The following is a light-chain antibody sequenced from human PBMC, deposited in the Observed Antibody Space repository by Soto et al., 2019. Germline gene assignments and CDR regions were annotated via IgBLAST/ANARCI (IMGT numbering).Light chain of an antibody. CDR2: GAF. CDR1: QSVSSN. Sequence: EIVMTQSPVTLSVSPGERATLSCRASQSVSSNLAWYQQKPGQAPSLLIYGAFTRATGIPDRFSGTGSGTEFTLTISSLQSEDFALYYCQQYNDWPLTFGQGTKVDI. J-gene: IGKJ1*01. CDR3: QQYNDWPLT. V-gene: IGKV3-15*01.